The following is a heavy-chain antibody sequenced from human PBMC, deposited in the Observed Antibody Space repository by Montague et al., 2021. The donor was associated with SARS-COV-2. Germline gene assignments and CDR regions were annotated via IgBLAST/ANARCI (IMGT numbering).Heavy chain of an antibody. J-gene: IGHJ4*02. CDR1: SGSIISSGYY. CDR3: ARGMIRGVTTPFDY. D-gene: IGHD3-10*01. CDR2: IYYSGTT. V-gene: IGHV4-39*02. Sequence: SETLSLTCSVSSGSIISSGYYWGWIRQPPGKELEWLGNIYYSGTTXYXXXXQXRGTISVDASKNHLSLRLSSVTAADMAVYFCARGMIRGVTTPFDYWGQGSQVTVSS.